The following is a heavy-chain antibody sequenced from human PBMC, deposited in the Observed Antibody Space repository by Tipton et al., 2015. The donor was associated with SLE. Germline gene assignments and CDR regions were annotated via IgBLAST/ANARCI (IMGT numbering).Heavy chain of an antibody. CDR1: GDSISRYY. CDR2: FYTSGFI. V-gene: IGHV4-4*07. Sequence: TLSLTCTVSGDSISRYYWSWIRQPAGKGLEWIGRFYTSGFINYYPSLKSRVTISIDTSKNQFYLNLNSVTAADTAIYYCARAGPRTIDYWGQGILVTVSS. D-gene: IGHD1-14*01. J-gene: IGHJ4*02. CDR3: ARAGPRTIDY.